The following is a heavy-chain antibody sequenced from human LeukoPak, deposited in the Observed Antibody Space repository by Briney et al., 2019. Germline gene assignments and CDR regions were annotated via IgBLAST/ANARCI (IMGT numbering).Heavy chain of an antibody. V-gene: IGHV3-74*01. D-gene: IGHD4-23*01. Sequence: GGSLRLSCAVSGFTFSSYWMHWVRQAPGKGLVWVSRIDRDGSRINYADSVKGRFTISRDNGKNTLFLQMNSLRAEDAAVYYCVRGNDYGGPHYRGQGTLVTVSS. CDR3: VRGNDYGGPHY. CDR1: GFTFSSYW. CDR2: IDRDGSRI. J-gene: IGHJ4*02.